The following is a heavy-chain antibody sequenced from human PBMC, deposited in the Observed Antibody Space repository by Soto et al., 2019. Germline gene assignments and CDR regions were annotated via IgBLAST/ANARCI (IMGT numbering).Heavy chain of an antibody. Sequence: GGSLRLSCAASGFTFSSYAMHWVRQAPGKGLEWVAVISYDGSNKYYADSVKGRFTISRDNSKNTLYLQMNSLRAEDTAVYYCARDGFSSSWSPTPGGHFDYWGQGTLVTVSS. CDR1: GFTFSSYA. J-gene: IGHJ4*02. CDR3: ARDGFSSSWSPTPGGHFDY. CDR2: ISYDGSNK. D-gene: IGHD6-13*01. V-gene: IGHV3-30-3*01.